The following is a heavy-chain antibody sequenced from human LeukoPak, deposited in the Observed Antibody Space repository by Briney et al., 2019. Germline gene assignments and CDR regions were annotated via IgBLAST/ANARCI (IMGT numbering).Heavy chain of an antibody. Sequence: PSQSLSLTCTVSGASINSKYWSWIRQSAGKGLEWIGRIYVSAPTNYSPSLKSRVTMSVDTFKNQFSLNLSSVTAADTAVYYCARDVGAQGSGWYSVAFDIWGQGTMVIVSS. D-gene: IGHD6-19*01. J-gene: IGHJ3*02. CDR2: IYVSAPT. V-gene: IGHV4-4*07. CDR3: ARDVGAQGSGWYSVAFDI. CDR1: GASINSKY.